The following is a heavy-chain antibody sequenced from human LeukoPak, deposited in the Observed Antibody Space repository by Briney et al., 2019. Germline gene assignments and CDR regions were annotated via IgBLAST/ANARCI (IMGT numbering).Heavy chain of an antibody. D-gene: IGHD6-13*01. V-gene: IGHV1-2*02. Sequence: GASVKVSCKASGYTFTDYYMHWVRQAPGQGLEWMGWINPNSGGTNYAQKFQGRVTMARDTSISTAYMELSRLSSDDTAVYYCARQQLVMGYMDVWGKGTTVTVSS. CDR3: ARQQLVMGYMDV. CDR1: GYTFTDYY. CDR2: INPNSGGT. J-gene: IGHJ6*03.